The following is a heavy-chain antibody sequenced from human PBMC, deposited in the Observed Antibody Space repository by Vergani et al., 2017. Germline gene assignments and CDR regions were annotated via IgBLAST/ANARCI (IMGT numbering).Heavy chain of an antibody. D-gene: IGHD6-19*01. CDR3: ARQVAVAGKWWGPYYYYGMDV. V-gene: IGHV5-10-1*01. CDR1: GYSFTSYW. Sequence: EVQLVQSGAEVKKPGEPLRISCKGSGYSFTSYWISWVRQMPGKGLGWMGRIDPSDSYTNFSPSFQGHVTISADKSISTAYLQWSSLKASDTAMYYCARQVAVAGKWWGPYYYYGMDVWGQGTTVTVSS. J-gene: IGHJ6*02. CDR2: IDPSDSYT.